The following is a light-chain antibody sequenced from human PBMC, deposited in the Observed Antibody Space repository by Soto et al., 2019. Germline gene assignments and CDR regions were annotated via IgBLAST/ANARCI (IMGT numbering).Light chain of an antibody. CDR3: QQYGSSPRT. J-gene: IGKJ1*01. CDR2: GAS. CDR1: QSVSSSY. V-gene: IGKV3-20*01. Sequence: EIVLTQSPGTLSLSPGERATLSCRASQSVSSSYLAWYQQKPGQAPRPLIYGASSRATGIPDRFSGSGSGTDFTLTISRLEPEDFEVSYCQQYGSSPRTFGQGTKVDIK.